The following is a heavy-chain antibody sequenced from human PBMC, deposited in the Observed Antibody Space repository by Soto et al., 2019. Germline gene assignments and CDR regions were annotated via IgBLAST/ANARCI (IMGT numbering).Heavy chain of an antibody. CDR1: GGSISSGDYY. V-gene: IGHV4-30-4*01. CDR2: IYYSGST. CDR3: ARTEKYCSGGSCYSVGWFDP. D-gene: IGHD2-15*01. J-gene: IGHJ5*02. Sequence: SATLSLTCTVSGGSISSGDYYWSWIRQPPGKGLEWIGYIYYSGSTYYNPSLKSRVTISVDTSKNQFSLKLSSVTAADTAVYYCARTEKYCSGGSCYSVGWFDPWGQGTLVTVSS.